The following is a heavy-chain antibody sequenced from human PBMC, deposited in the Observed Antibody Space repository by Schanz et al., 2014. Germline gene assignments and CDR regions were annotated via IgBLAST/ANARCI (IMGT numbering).Heavy chain of an antibody. CDR2: ISSASSTI. CDR1: GITFSSHS. CDR3: AASSGWHPSTDY. J-gene: IGHJ4*02. Sequence: DVHLLESGGGLVQPGGSLRLSCAASGITFSSHSFNWVRQVPGKGLEWVSYISSASSTINYADSVKGRFTISRDNAKSSLYLQMNSLRVEDTAVYYCAASSGWHPSTDYWGQGTLVTVSS. V-gene: IGHV3-48*04. D-gene: IGHD6-19*01.